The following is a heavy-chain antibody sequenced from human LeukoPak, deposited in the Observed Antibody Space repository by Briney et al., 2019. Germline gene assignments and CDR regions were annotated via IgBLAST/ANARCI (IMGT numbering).Heavy chain of an antibody. V-gene: IGHV6-1*01. Sequence: SQTLSLTCAISGDTVSSYSAAWNWIRQSPSRGLEWLGRTYYRSKWYNDYAEAVKSRISIHPDTSKNQFSLQLTSVTPEDTAVYYCARIEGYSYGYGLFDYWGQGTLVTVSS. D-gene: IGHD5-18*01. CDR3: ARIEGYSYGYGLFDY. J-gene: IGHJ4*02. CDR1: GDTVSSYSAA. CDR2: TYYRSKWYN.